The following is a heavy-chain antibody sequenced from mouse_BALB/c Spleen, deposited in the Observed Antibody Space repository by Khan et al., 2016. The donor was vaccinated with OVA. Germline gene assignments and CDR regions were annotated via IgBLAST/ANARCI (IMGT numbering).Heavy chain of an antibody. J-gene: IGHJ4*01. CDR3: ARGNYYGYALDY. V-gene: IGHV3-2*02. Sequence: EVQLQESGPGLVKPSQSLSLTCTVNGYSITSNYAWNWIRQFPGNKLEWMGYISYSGSTNYNPSLKSRISITRDTSKNQFFLLLHSVTTEDSATYYCARGNYYGYALDYWGQGTSVTVSS. CDR1: GYSITSNYA. D-gene: IGHD1-1*01. CDR2: ISYSGST.